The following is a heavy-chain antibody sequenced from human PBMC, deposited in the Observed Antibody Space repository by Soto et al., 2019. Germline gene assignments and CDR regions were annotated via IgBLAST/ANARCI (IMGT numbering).Heavy chain of an antibody. CDR1: GFTFSSYA. Sequence: QVQLVESGGGVVQPGRSLRLSCAASGFTFSSYAMHWVRQAPGQGLEWVALISYDGSNKYYADSVKGRFNISRDKSKNTLYLQMSSRRPEDTAVYHCAMDQGGTTLYYHGMDVWCQGTTVTVSS. V-gene: IGHV3-30-3*01. D-gene: IGHD1-7*01. CDR2: ISYDGSNK. J-gene: IGHJ6*02. CDR3: AMDQGGTTLYYHGMDV.